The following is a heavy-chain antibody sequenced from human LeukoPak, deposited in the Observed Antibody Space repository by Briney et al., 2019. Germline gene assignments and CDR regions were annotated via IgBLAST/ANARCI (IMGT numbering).Heavy chain of an antibody. Sequence: GRSLRLSCAASGFTFSTYGMHWVRQAPGKGLEWVAVISDDGSSKYYADSVKGRFTISRDNAKNSLYLQMNTLRAEDTAVYYCVRDLDLGGYSSFEYWGQGTLVTVSS. CDR3: VRDLDLGGYSSFEY. CDR1: GFTFSTYG. V-gene: IGHV3-30*03. J-gene: IGHJ4*02. CDR2: ISDDGSSK. D-gene: IGHD4-23*01.